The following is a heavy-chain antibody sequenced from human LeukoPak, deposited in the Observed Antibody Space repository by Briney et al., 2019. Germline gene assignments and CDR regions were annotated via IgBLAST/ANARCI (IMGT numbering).Heavy chain of an antibody. CDR2: IYHSGST. CDR1: GGSISSGGYY. Sequence: PSQTLSLTCTVSGGSISSGGYYWSWIRQPPGKGLEWIGYIYHSGSTYYNPSLKSRVTISVDRSKNQFSLKLSSVTAADTAVYYCARAPPSVTFDYWGQGTLVTVSS. V-gene: IGHV4-30-2*01. D-gene: IGHD3-3*01. CDR3: ARAPPSVTFDY. J-gene: IGHJ4*02.